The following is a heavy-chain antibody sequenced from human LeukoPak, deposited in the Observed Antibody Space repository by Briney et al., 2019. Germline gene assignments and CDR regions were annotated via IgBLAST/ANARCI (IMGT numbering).Heavy chain of an antibody. CDR1: GGSFSGYY. D-gene: IGHD3-22*01. CDR2: INHSGST. J-gene: IGHJ3*02. V-gene: IGHV4-34*01. CDR3: ARGYPYYYDRRFVFDI. Sequence: SETLSLTCAVYGGSFSGYYWSWIRQPPGKGLEWIEEINHSGSTNYNPSLKSRVTISVDTSKNQFSLKLSSVTAADTAVYYCARGYPYYYDRRFVFDIWGQGTMVTVSS.